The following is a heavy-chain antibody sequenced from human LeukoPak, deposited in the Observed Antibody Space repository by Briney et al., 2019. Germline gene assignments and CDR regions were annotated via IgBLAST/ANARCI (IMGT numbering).Heavy chain of an antibody. CDR3: AKSGFSWVELDSSSWYRFGDY. J-gene: IGHJ4*02. CDR2: ISGSGGST. Sequence: GGSLRLSCAASGFTFNSYAMSWVRQAPGKGLEWVSAISGSGGSTYYADSVKGRFTISRDNSKNTLYLQMNSLRAEDTAVYYCAKSGFSWVELDSSSWYRFGDYWGQGTLVTVSS. V-gene: IGHV3-23*01. D-gene: IGHD6-13*01. CDR1: GFTFNSYA.